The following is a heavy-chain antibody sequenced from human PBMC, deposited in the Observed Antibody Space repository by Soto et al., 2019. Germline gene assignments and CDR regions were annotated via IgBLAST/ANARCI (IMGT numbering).Heavy chain of an antibody. J-gene: IGHJ4*02. CDR3: ARDGTLSDSSDYYYLY. D-gene: IGHD3-22*01. V-gene: IGHV1-69*01. Sequence: QVQLVQSGAEVKRPGSSVKVSCKASGGTFSRYAISWVRQAPGQGLEWMGGIIPMFGKANYAQKFQGRVTITADESTRTGCMELRSLISEDTAVYYCARDGTLSDSSDYYYLYWGQGTLVTVSS. CDR1: GGTFSRYA. CDR2: IIPMFGKA.